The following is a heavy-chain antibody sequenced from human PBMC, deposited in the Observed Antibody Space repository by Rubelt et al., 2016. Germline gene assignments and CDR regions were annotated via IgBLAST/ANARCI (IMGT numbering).Heavy chain of an antibody. D-gene: IGHD6-19*01. CDR3: AGSIAVAGTFFYYYYGMDV. CDR2: ISSSSSYI. V-gene: IGHV3-21*01. Sequence: GLEWVSSISSSSSYIYYADSVKGRFTISRDNSKNTLYLQMNSLRAEDTAVYYCAGSIAVAGTFFYYYYGMDVWGQGTTVTVSS. J-gene: IGHJ6*02.